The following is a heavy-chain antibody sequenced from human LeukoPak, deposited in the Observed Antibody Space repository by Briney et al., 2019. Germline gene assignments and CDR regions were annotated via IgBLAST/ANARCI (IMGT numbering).Heavy chain of an antibody. CDR1: GGSISSYY. J-gene: IGHJ3*02. CDR3: ARVSRGSGRRDAFDI. CDR2: INTSGST. D-gene: IGHD2-15*01. Sequence: SETLSLTCTVSGGSISSYYWSWIRQPAGKGLEWIGRINTSGSTNYNPSLKSRVTMSVDTSKNQFSLKLSSVTAADTAVYYCARVSRGSGRRDAFDIWGQGTMVTVSS. V-gene: IGHV4-4*07.